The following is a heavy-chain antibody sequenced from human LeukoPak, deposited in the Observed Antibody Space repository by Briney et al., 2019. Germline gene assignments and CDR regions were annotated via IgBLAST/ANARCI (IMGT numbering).Heavy chain of an antibody. CDR3: AREGGSGSYYPYNWFDP. CDR2: INPNSGGT. J-gene: IGHJ5*02. D-gene: IGHD3-10*01. Sequence: ASVKVSCKASGYTFTDYYMHWVRQAPGQGLEWMGWINPNSGGTNYARKFQGRVTMTRDTSISTAYMELSRLRSDDTAVYYCAREGGSGSYYPYNWFDPWGQGTLVTVSS. CDR1: GYTFTDYY. V-gene: IGHV1-2*02.